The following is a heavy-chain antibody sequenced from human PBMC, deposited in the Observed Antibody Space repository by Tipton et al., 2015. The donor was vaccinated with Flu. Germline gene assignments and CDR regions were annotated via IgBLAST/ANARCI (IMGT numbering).Heavy chain of an antibody. CDR2: IYYSGST. CDR3: ARDVATTVVEPGYYFDY. D-gene: IGHD5-12*01. V-gene: IGHV4-31*03. Sequence: TLSLTCTVSGGSISSGDYYWSWIRQHPGKGLEWIGYIYYSGSTYYNPSLKSRATISVDTSKNQFSLKLSSVTAADTAVYYCARDVATTVVEPGYYFDYWGQGTLVTVSS. J-gene: IGHJ4*02. CDR1: GGSISSGDYY.